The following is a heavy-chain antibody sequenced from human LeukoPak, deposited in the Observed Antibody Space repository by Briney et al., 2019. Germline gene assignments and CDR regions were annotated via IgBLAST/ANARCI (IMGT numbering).Heavy chain of an antibody. J-gene: IGHJ6*02. CDR2: ISSSSSYI. Sequence: GGSLRLSCAASGFTFSSYSMNWVRQAPGKGLEWVSSISSSSSYIYYADSVKGRFTISRDNAKNSLYLQMNSLRAEDTAVYYCARFFLWFGEQDYYGMDVWGQGTTVTVSS. D-gene: IGHD3-10*01. V-gene: IGHV3-21*01. CDR1: GFTFSSYS. CDR3: ARFFLWFGEQDYYGMDV.